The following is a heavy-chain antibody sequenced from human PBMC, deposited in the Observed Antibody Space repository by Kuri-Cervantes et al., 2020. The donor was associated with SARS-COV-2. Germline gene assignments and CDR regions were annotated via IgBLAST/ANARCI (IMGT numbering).Heavy chain of an antibody. V-gene: IGHV4-39*07. CDR1: GGSISSSSYY. CDR3: ARGGYDSSGYYYGLGFDY. Sequence: SETLSLTCTVSGGSISSSSYYWSWIRQPPGKGLEWTGEINHSGSTNYNPSLKSRVTISVDTSKNQFSLKLSSVTAADTAVYYCARGGYDSSGYYYGLGFDYWGQGTLVTVSS. J-gene: IGHJ4*02. D-gene: IGHD3-22*01. CDR2: INHSGST.